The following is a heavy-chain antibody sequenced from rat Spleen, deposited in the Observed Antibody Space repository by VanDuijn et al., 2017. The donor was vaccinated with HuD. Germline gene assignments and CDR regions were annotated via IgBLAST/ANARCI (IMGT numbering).Heavy chain of an antibody. CDR2: IWTGGNT. CDR1: GFSLSSYH. D-gene: IGHD3-5*01. CDR3: ATASTDY. J-gene: IGHJ2*01. V-gene: IGHV2-43*01. Sequence: QVQLKESGPGLVQPSQTLSLTCNVSGFSLSSYHVSWVRQPPGKGLEWMGVIWTGGNTVYNTPLKSRLSISRDISKSQVLLKMNSLKTEDTATYYCATASTDYWSQGVMVTVSS.